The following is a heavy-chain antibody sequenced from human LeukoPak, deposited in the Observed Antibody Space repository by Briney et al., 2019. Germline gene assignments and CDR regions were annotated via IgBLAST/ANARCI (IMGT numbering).Heavy chain of an antibody. CDR1: GGSISSSSYY. V-gene: IGHV4-39*07. Sequence: SETLSLTCTVSGGSISSSSYYWGWIRQPPGKGLEWIGSIYYSGSTYYNPSLKSRVTISVDTSKNQFSLKLSSVTAADTAVYYCARGYIAVAGDGFDPWGQGTLVTVSS. D-gene: IGHD6-19*01. J-gene: IGHJ5*02. CDR2: IYYSGST. CDR3: ARGYIAVAGDGFDP.